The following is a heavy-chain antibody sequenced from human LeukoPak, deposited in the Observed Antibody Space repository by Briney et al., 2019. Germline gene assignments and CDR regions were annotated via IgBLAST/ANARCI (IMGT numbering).Heavy chain of an antibody. CDR1: GYTFTSYC. D-gene: IGHD7-27*01. CDR3: ARFTMGKNFDY. CDR2: IDPGDADI. J-gene: IGHJ4*02. V-gene: IGHV5-51*01. Sequence: LGESLKISCKGSGYTFTSYCIGWVGQMPGKALEWMGIIDPGDADIRYSPSFQGQDTISADKSISTAYLQWSSLKASDTAMYYCARFTMGKNFDYWGQGTLVTVSS.